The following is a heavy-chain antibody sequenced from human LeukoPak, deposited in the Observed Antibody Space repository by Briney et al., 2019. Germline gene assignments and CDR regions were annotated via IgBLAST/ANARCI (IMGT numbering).Heavy chain of an antibody. CDR2: IGSDGKT. CDR3: AKAIGAGQLLMNY. V-gene: IGHV3-23*01. J-gene: IGHJ4*02. D-gene: IGHD2-2*01. CDR1: GFPFSSYA. Sequence: GGSLRLSCEASGFPFSSYAMTWVRQAPGKGLEWVSSIGSDGKTHYSESVKGRFVISRDNFGGMVFPQLNSLRVEDTALYYCAKAIGAGQLLMNYWGQGALVTVSS.